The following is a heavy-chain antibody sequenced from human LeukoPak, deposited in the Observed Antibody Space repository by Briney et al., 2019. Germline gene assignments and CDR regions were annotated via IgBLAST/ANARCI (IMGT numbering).Heavy chain of an antibody. CDR1: GGSISSSSYY. V-gene: IGHV4-39*07. CDR2: IYYSGST. Sequence: PSETLSLTCTVSGGSISSSSYYWGWIRQPPGKGLEWIGSIYYSGSTYYNPSLKSRVTISVDTSKNQFSLKLSSVTAADTAVYYCARAPIAAAGMGDFDYWGQGTLVTVSS. D-gene: IGHD6-13*01. CDR3: ARAPIAAAGMGDFDY. J-gene: IGHJ4*02.